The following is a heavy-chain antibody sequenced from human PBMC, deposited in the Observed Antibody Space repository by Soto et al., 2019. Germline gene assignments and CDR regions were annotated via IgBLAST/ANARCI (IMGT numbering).Heavy chain of an antibody. CDR3: AKDHSTRSVETPSVYGMDV. CDR2: ISYDGSNK. J-gene: IGHJ6*02. CDR1: GFTFSSYG. Sequence: GGSLRLSCAASGFTFSSYGMHWVRQAPGKGLEWVAVISYDGSNKYYADSVKGRFTISRDNSKNTLYLQMNSLRAEDTAVYYCAKDHSTRSVETPSVYGMDVWGQGTTVTVSS. V-gene: IGHV3-30*18. D-gene: IGHD1-26*01.